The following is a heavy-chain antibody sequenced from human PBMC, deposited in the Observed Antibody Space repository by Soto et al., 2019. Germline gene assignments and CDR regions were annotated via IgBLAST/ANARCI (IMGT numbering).Heavy chain of an antibody. Sequence: QAQLVQSGAEVKKSGASVRVSCKASGYTLTNYGVTWVRQAPGQGLEWLGRDTPYKADTNSAQNLQGRVTMATDTSTNTAYLEPRSLRSDDTAVYFCATDGPSNSGNLYAFDIWGQGTRVTVSA. V-gene: IGHV1-18*04. CDR3: ATDGPSNSGNLYAFDI. CDR2: DTPYKADT. CDR1: GYTLTNYG. J-gene: IGHJ3*02. D-gene: IGHD5-12*01.